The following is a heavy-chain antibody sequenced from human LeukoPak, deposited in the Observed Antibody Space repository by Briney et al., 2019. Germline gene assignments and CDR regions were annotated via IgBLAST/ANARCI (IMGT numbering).Heavy chain of an antibody. CDR1: GYTVTSYD. J-gene: IGHJ4*02. D-gene: IGHD3-22*01. CDR3: ARDRNMGYYDSRD. Sequence: VASVKVSCKASGYTVTSYDINWVRQATGQGLEWMGWMNPNSGNTGYAQKLQGRVTMTTDTSTSTAYMELRSLRSDDTAVYYCARDRNMGYYDSRDWGQGTLVTVSS. V-gene: IGHV1-8*01. CDR2: MNPNSGNT.